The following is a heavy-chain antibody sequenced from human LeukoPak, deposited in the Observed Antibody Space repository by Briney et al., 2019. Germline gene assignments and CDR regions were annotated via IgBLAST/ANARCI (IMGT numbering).Heavy chain of an antibody. Sequence: PGGSLRLSCAASGFTFSSYAMSWVRQAPGKGLEWVSAISGSGGSTYYAGSVKGRFTISRDNSKNTLYLQMNSLRAEDTAVYYCAKDSRPYYYGSGSWFDPWGQGTLVTVSS. D-gene: IGHD3-10*01. CDR3: AKDSRPYYYGSGSWFDP. J-gene: IGHJ5*02. CDR1: GFTFSSYA. V-gene: IGHV3-23*01. CDR2: ISGSGGST.